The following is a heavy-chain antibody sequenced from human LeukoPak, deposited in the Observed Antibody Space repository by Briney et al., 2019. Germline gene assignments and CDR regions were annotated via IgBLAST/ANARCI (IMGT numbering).Heavy chain of an antibody. CDR3: ARLGCGVAAAGTCNWFDP. V-gene: IGHV4-59*01. D-gene: IGHD6-13*01. J-gene: IGHJ5*02. CDR1: GGPICCYH. CDR2: INYSGSP. Sequence: PSETLSLTCTVSGGPICCYHWSWLRQPPGKALVGIGYINYSGSPNYNPSLKSRVTISVDTPKNQFSLKLSSVTAADTAVYYCARLGCGVAAAGTCNWFDPWGQGTLVTVSS.